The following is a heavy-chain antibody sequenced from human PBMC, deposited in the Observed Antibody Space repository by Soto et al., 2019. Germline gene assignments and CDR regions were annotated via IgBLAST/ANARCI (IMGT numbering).Heavy chain of an antibody. CDR3: ARKPIPRYGMDV. J-gene: IGHJ6*02. CDR2: IWYDGSNK. Sequence: QVQLVESGGGVVQPGRSLRLSCAASGFTFSSYGMHWVRQAPGKGLEWVAVIWYDGSNKYYADSVKGRFTISRDNSKNTRNLQMNSLRAEDTAVYYCARKPIPRYGMDVWGQGTTVTVSS. V-gene: IGHV3-33*01. CDR1: GFTFSSYG.